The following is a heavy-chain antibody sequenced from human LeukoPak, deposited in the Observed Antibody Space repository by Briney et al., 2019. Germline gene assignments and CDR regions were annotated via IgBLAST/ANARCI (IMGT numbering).Heavy chain of an antibody. CDR2: ISAYNGNT. V-gene: IGHV1-18*01. J-gene: IGHJ3*02. Sequence: ASVKVSCKASGYTFTSYGISWVRQAPGQGLEWMGWISAYNGNTNYAQKLQGRVTMTTDTSTSTAYMELRSPRSDDTAVYYCARSTYDYVWGSYRIAAFDIWGQGTMVTVSS. CDR3: ARSTYDYVWGSYRIAAFDI. D-gene: IGHD3-16*02. CDR1: GYTFTSYG.